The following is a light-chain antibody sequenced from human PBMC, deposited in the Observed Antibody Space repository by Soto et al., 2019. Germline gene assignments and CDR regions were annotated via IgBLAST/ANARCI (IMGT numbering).Light chain of an antibody. CDR2: SNN. J-gene: IGLJ1*01. Sequence: QSVLTQPPSASGTPGQRVTISCSGSSSNIGSNTVNCYQQLPGTAPKHLIYSNNQRPSGVPDRFSGSKSGSSASLAISGLQSEDDADYYCAAWYDSLNALYVFGTGTKLTVL. V-gene: IGLV1-44*01. CDR1: SSNIGSNT. CDR3: AAWYDSLNALYV.